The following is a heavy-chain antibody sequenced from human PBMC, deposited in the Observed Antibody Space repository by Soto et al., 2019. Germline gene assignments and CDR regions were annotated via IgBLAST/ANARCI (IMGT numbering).Heavy chain of an antibody. V-gene: IGHV4-39*01. J-gene: IGHJ6*02. CDR1: GYSFSSSDYY. Sequence: SETLSLTCSASGYSFSSSDYYWSWIRQPPGKGLEWIVSMFYSGLSYYNPSLKSRVTLSVDTSKTQFSVRLNSVTAADTAGYYCAPLTVSLSGPYGIHVWGQGTTVPVSS. CDR2: MFYSGLS. CDR3: APLTVSLSGPYGIHV. D-gene: IGHD2-15*01.